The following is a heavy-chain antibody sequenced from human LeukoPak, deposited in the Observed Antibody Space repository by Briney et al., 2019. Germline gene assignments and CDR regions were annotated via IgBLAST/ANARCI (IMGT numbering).Heavy chain of an antibody. Sequence: PSQTLSLTCTVSGGSISSSDYYWSWIRQPPGKGLEWIGYIYHSGSTYYNPSLKSRVSISVDRSKNQFSLKLSSVTAADTAVYYCARGVVWGSYRWPRPFDYWGQGTLVTVSS. J-gene: IGHJ4*02. D-gene: IGHD3-16*02. CDR1: GGSISSSDYY. CDR2: IYHSGST. CDR3: ARGVVWGSYRWPRPFDY. V-gene: IGHV4-30-4*01.